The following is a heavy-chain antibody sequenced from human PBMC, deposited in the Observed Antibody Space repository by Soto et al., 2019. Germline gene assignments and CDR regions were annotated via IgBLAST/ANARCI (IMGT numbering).Heavy chain of an antibody. V-gene: IGHV1-2*02. J-gene: IGHJ3*02. Sequence: ASVKVSCKASGYTFTGYYMHWVRQAPGQGLEWMGWINPNSGGTNYAQKFQGRVTMTRDTSISTAYMELSRLRSDDTAVYYCASSQILSPGLLVGTRSAFDIWGQGTMVTVSS. D-gene: IGHD3-3*01. CDR1: GYTFTGYY. CDR3: ASSQILSPGLLVGTRSAFDI. CDR2: INPNSGGT.